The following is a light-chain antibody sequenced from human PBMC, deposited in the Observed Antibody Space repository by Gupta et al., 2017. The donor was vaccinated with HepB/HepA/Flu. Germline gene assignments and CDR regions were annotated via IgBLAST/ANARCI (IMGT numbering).Light chain of an antibody. Sequence: DIQMTQSPSSLSASVGDRVTITCRASQSISSYLNWYQQKPGKAPKLLMYAPSSLQSGVPSRFSGSGSGTEFTLTISSLQPEDFATYYSQQSYSASSVHTFGGGTKLEIK. CDR1: QSISSY. J-gene: IGKJ4*01. CDR2: APS. CDR3: QQSYSASSVHT. V-gene: IGKV1-39*01.